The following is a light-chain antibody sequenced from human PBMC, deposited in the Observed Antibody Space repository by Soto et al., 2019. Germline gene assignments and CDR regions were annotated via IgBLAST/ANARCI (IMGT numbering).Light chain of an antibody. CDR3: QQHDDWPRT. CDR1: QSVGNN. Sequence: EIVMTQSPATRSVSPGERATLSCRASQSVGNNVAWYQQRPGQAPRLLIHGSTTRATDIPARFSGSGSGTEFTLTISSLQSEDFAVYYCQQHDDWPRTFGQGTKVDI. V-gene: IGKV3D-15*01. CDR2: GST. J-gene: IGKJ1*01.